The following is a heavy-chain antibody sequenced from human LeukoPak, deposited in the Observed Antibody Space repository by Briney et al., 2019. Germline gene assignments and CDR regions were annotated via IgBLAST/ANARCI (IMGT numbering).Heavy chain of an antibody. Sequence: SLRLSCAASGFTFDDYAMDWVRQAPGKGLEWVLGISWNSGSIGYADSVKGRFTISRDNAKNSLYLQMNSLRAEDTALYYGAKDKTGGSSSYLDYWGQGTLVTVSS. CDR3: AKDKTGGSSSYLDY. CDR1: GFTFDDYA. J-gene: IGHJ4*02. D-gene: IGHD6-13*01. CDR2: ISWNSGSI. V-gene: IGHV3-9*01.